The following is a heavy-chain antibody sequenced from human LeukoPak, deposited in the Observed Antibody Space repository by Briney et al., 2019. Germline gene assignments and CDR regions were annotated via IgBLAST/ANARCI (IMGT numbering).Heavy chain of an antibody. V-gene: IGHV1-8*02. Sequence: ASVKVSCKASGGTFSSYAISWVRQATGQGLEWMGWMNPNSGNTGYAQKFQGRVTMTRNTSISTAYMELSSLRSEDTAVYYCAREDDFWSGYYLDYCYGMDVWGQGATVTVSS. CDR1: GGTFSSYA. D-gene: IGHD3-3*01. CDR3: AREDDFWSGYYLDYCYGMDV. J-gene: IGHJ6*02. CDR2: MNPNSGNT.